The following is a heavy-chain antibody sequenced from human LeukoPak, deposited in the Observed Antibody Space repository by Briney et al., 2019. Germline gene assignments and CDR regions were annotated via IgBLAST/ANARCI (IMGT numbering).Heavy chain of an antibody. J-gene: IGHJ4*02. CDR3: ARVGGGSGRCPYFDS. V-gene: IGHV3-30*03. CDR1: SFIFYNYV. CDR2: ISIGGDNK. D-gene: IGHD6-19*01. Sequence: GVSVTLSCAACSFIFYNYVMQWLRQAPGKGLEGVAGISIGGDNKPSADPVKGRLTSSRDDSQNTLFLQMTSLRVEDTAVYYCARVGGGSGRCPYFDSWGEGSLVTASS.